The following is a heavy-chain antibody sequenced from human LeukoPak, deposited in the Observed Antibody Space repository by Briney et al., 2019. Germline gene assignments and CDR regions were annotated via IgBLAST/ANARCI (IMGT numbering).Heavy chain of an antibody. D-gene: IGHD2-2*01. V-gene: IGHV4-59*01. J-gene: IGHJ3*02. CDR2: IYYSGST. Sequence: PSETLSLTCTVPGGSISSYYWSWIRQPPGKGLEWIGYIYYSGSTNYNPSLKSRVTISVDTSKNQFSLKLSSVTAADTAVYYCARVAQLLRPTSVEGAFDIWGQGTMVTVSS. CDR3: ARVAQLLRPTSVEGAFDI. CDR1: GGSISSYY.